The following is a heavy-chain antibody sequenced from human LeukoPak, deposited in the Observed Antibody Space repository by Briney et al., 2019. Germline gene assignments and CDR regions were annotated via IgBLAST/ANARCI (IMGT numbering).Heavy chain of an antibody. CDR3: ARANYGGYTNYFYYMDV. J-gene: IGHJ6*03. D-gene: IGHD4-17*01. CDR1: GFTLDDYG. CDR2: INWNGGST. V-gene: IGHV3-20*01. Sequence: GGSLRLSCAASGFTLDDYGMSWVRQAPGKGLEWVSGINWNGGSTGYADSVKGRFTISRDNAKNSLYLQMNSLRAEDTALYHCARANYGGYTNYFYYMDVWGKGTTVTVSS.